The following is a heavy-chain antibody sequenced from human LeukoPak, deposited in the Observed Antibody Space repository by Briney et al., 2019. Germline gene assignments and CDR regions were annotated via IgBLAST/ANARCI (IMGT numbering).Heavy chain of an antibody. CDR1: GYSISSGYY. CDR2: IYHSGST. D-gene: IGHD2-21*01. J-gene: IGHJ4*02. Sequence: SETLSLTCTVSGYSISSGYYWGWIRQPPGKGLEWIGSIYHSGSTYYNPSLKSRVTISVDTSKNQFSLKLSSVTAADTAVYYCARASILWWWGLDYWGQGTLVTVSS. V-gene: IGHV4-38-2*02. CDR3: ARASILWWWGLDY.